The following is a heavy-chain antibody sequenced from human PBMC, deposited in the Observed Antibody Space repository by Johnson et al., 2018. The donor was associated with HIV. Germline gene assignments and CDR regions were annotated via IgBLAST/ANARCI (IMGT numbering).Heavy chain of an antibody. J-gene: IGHJ3*01. CDR3: TTGVPPA. Sequence: VQLVESGGGLVQPGGSLRLSCAASGFTFSNAFMIWVRQAPGKGLAWAGRIKSKTDGGTTDHAAPVKGRFTITRNDSTNTLYLQMNSLKTENTAVYYCTTGVPPAWGQGTMVTVSS. CDR1: GFTFSNAF. V-gene: IGHV3-15*01. CDR2: IKSKTDGGTT.